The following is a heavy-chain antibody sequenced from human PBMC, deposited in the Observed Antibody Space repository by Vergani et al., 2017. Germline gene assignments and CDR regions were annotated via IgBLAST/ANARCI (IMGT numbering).Heavy chain of an antibody. CDR3: ARGNCGVNCPKYNWLAP. J-gene: IGHJ5*02. CDR2: IDVKGNS. V-gene: IGHV4-61*02. Sequence: QVQLQESGPRLVKPSQTLSLTCSFSGDSLDIHSQTWGWIRQPAGEGLEWIGLIDVKGNSNFSPSLESRVTMSADASRGRFSLNLRSVTTADTAVYYCARGNCGVNCPKYNWLAPWGRGILVTVSS. CDR1: GDSLDIHSQT. D-gene: IGHD2-21*01.